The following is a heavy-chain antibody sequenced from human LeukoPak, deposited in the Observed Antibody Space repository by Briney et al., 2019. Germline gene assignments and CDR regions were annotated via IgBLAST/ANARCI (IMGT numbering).Heavy chain of an antibody. Sequence: SETLSLTCAVYGGSFSGYYWSWIRQSPGKGLEWPGEINHSGTTNYNPSLRGRATIAVDPSKNQFSLRLRSLTAADTAVYYCARERAVADYYYYMDVWGKGTTVIVSS. J-gene: IGHJ6*03. V-gene: IGHV4-34*01. CDR2: INHSGTT. CDR3: ARERAVADYYYYMDV. CDR1: GGSFSGYY. D-gene: IGHD6-19*01.